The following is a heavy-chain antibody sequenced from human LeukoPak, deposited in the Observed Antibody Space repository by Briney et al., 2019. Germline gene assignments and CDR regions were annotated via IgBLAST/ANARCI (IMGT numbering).Heavy chain of an antibody. J-gene: IGHJ4*02. CDR1: AYTFTSYY. CDR2: INLNSGGT. Sequence: ASVKVSCKASAYTFTSYYMHWVRQAPGQGLEWMGWINLNSGGTNYAQKFQGRVTMTRDTSISTAYMELSRLRSDDTAVYYCARQGYSGHSQCAADYWGQGTLVTVSS. CDR3: ARQGYSGHSQCAADY. V-gene: IGHV1-2*02. D-gene: IGHD4-23*01.